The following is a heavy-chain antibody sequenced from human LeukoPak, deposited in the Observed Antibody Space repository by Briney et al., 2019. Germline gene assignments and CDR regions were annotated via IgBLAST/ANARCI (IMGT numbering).Heavy chain of an antibody. D-gene: IGHD6-13*01. V-gene: IGHV4-31*03. J-gene: IGHJ4*02. Sequence: SETLSLTCTVSGDSFSSGDYYWTWIRQHPGKGLEWIGCIYYSGSTYYNLSLKSRVIISAGTSKNHFSLKLSSVTAADTAVYHCARVREATIAPFFDYWGQGILVTVSS. CDR1: GDSFSSGDYY. CDR3: ARVREATIAPFFDY. CDR2: IYYSGST.